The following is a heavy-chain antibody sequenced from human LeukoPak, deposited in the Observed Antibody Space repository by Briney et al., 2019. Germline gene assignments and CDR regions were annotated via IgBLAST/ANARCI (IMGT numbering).Heavy chain of an antibody. J-gene: IGHJ6*04. CDR2: INSDGSST. D-gene: IGHD3-10*01. Sequence: GGSLRLSCAASGFTFSSYWMHWVRQAPGKGLVWVSRINSDGSSTSYADSVKGRFTISSDNAKNTLYLQMNSLRAEDTAVYYCAREYYYGSGSHEYYYGMDVWGKGTTVTVSS. CDR1: GFTFSSYW. CDR3: AREYYYGSGSHEYYYGMDV. V-gene: IGHV3-74*01.